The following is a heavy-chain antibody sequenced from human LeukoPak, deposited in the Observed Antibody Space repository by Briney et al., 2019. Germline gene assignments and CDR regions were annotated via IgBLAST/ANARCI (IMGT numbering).Heavy chain of an antibody. CDR2: ISGNGGST. CDR3: AKDRGYCSSTSCYSDGMDV. V-gene: IGHV3-23*01. D-gene: IGHD2-2*01. CDR1: GFTFSSYA. J-gene: IGHJ6*04. Sequence: PGGSLRLSCAASGFTFSSYAMSWVRQAPGKGLEWVSAISGNGGSTYYADSVKGRFTISRDNSKNTLYLQMNSLRAEDTAVYYCAKDRGYCSSTSCYSDGMDVWGKGTTVTVSS.